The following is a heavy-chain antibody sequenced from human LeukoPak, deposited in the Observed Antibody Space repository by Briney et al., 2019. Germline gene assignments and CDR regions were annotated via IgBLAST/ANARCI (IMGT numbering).Heavy chain of an antibody. CDR2: IIPVFTTT. CDR3: AREGGTVVPADAGDY. V-gene: IGHV1-69*05. Sequence: ASVKVSCKASGGPFSSYATSWVRQAPGQGLEWMGGIIPVFTTTHYAQKFQGRVTITTDESTRTAYMELSSLTSEDTAVYYCAREGGTVVPADAGDYWGQGTLVTVSS. J-gene: IGHJ4*02. D-gene: IGHD2-2*01. CDR1: GGPFSSYA.